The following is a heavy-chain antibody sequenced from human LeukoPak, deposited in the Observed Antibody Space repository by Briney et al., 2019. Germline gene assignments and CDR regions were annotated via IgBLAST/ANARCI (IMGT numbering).Heavy chain of an antibody. CDR3: ARQPSATAAFDI. CDR1: GGSINNYY. J-gene: IGHJ3*02. CDR2: IHSNGNT. Sequence: SETLSLTCVVSGGSINNYYWSWIRQPPGKGLEWIAYIHSNGNTNYNPSFESRVTVSADTSKNQLSLRLTSVAAADTAIYYCARQPSATAAFDIWGQGTMVIVSS. D-gene: IGHD5-18*01. V-gene: IGHV4-59*08.